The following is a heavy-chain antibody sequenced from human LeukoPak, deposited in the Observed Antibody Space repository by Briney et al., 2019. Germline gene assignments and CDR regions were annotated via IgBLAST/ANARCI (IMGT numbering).Heavy chain of an antibody. CDR2: VTSGGGHI. V-gene: IGHV3-23*01. J-gene: IGHJ4*02. D-gene: IGHD3-10*01. CDR3: ASGNSGVRGVLGYYFDY. Sequence: GGSLRLSCAASGFSFSNYAMSWVRQAPGKGLEWVSGVTSGGGHIYYADFVKGRFTISRDNSKNTLYLQMNSLRAEDTAVYYCASGNSGVRGVLGYYFDYWGQGTLVTVSS. CDR1: GFSFSNYA.